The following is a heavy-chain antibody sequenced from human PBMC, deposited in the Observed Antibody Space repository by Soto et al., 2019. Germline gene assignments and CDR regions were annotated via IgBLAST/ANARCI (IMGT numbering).Heavy chain of an antibody. Sequence: QVQLVQSGAEVKKPGASVKVSCKASGYTFTSYGISWVRQAPGQGLEWMGWISAYNGNTNYAQKLQGRVTMTTDTSTSTAYMELRSLRSDDTAVYYCARDTTIFGVVIGCKDVWGQGNTVTVSS. J-gene: IGHJ6*02. V-gene: IGHV1-18*01. D-gene: IGHD3-3*01. CDR1: GYTFTSYG. CDR2: ISAYNGNT. CDR3: ARDTTIFGVVIGCKDV.